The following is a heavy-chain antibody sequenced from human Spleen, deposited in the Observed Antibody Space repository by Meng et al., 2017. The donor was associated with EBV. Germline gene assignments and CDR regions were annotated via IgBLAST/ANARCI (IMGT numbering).Heavy chain of an antibody. CDR1: GVSIRRSSYY. J-gene: IGHJ4*02. CDR3: ARGHLDTAMVDYYFDY. V-gene: IGHV4-39*07. Sequence: QLPDTGPGLGTPSEPLSLPCTVLGVSIRRSSYYWGWIRQPPGKGLEWIGSIDYGGSTYYNPSLKSRVTISVVTSTSQFSLKLSSVTAADTAVYYCARGHLDTAMVDYYFDYWGQGALVTVSS. CDR2: IDYGGST. D-gene: IGHD5-18*01.